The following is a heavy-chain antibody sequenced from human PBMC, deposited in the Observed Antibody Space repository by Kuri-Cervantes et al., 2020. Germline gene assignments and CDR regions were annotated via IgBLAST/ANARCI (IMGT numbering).Heavy chain of an antibody. J-gene: IGHJ4*02. CDR3: ARDHRGAAAGSRAYFDY. V-gene: IGHV1-69*13. CDR1: GGTFSSYA. Sequence: SVKVSCKASGGTFSSYAISWVRQAPGQGLEWMGGIIPIFGTANYAQKFQGRVTITADESTSTAYMELSSLRSEDTAVYYCARDHRGAAAGSRAYFDYWGQGTLVTVSS. CDR2: IIPIFGTA. D-gene: IGHD6-13*01.